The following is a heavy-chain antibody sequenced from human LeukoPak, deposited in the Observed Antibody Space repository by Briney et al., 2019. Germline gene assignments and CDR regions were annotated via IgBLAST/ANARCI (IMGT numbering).Heavy chain of an antibody. V-gene: IGHV4-38-2*02. J-gene: IGHJ3*02. CDR1: GYSISSDYY. CDR2: IYHSGST. CDR3: ARVNYGDYVGRRHAFDI. Sequence: SETLSLTCTVSGYSISSDYYWGWIRQPPGKGLEWIGEIYHSGSTNYNPSLKSRVTISVDKSKNQFSLKLSSVTAADTAVYYCARVNYGDYVGRRHAFDIWGRGTMVTVSS. D-gene: IGHD4-17*01.